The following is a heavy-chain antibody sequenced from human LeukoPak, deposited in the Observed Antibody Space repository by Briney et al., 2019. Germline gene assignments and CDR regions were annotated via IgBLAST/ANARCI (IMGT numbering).Heavy chain of an antibody. V-gene: IGHV5-51*01. CDR3: ARQAYGSHFDAFDI. CDR1: GYMFTTDY. Sequence: GESLKISCKASGYMFTTDYIGWVRQLPGKGLEWMGIIYPDDSETNYSPSFQGQVSMSVDKYITTAYLQWSSLKASDTAIYYCARQAYGSHFDAFDIWGQGTMVTVSS. J-gene: IGHJ3*02. D-gene: IGHD3-22*01. CDR2: IYPDDSET.